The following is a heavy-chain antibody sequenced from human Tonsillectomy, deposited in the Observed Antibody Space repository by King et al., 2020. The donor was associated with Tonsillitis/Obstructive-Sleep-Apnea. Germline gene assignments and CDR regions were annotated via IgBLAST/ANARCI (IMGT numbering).Heavy chain of an antibody. Sequence: VQLVESGGGLVQPGGSLRLSCAASGFTFSSYAMSWVRQAPGKGLEWVSVISGSGGSTYYADSVKGRFTISRDNSKNTLYLQMNSLRAEDTAVYYCAKIKPAYCGGDCPNYFDYWGQGTLVTVSS. CDR3: AKIKPAYCGGDCPNYFDY. CDR2: ISGSGGST. D-gene: IGHD2-21*01. J-gene: IGHJ4*02. V-gene: IGHV3-23*04. CDR1: GFTFSSYA.